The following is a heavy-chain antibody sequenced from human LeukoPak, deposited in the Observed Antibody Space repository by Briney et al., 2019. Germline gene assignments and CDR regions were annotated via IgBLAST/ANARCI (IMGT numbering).Heavy chain of an antibody. J-gene: IGHJ4*02. CDR3: ARGSVWYFDY. CDR1: GGSISSYY. CDR2: IYYSGST. V-gene: IGHV4-59*01. Sequence: SETLSLTCTVSGGSISSYYWSWIRQPPRKGLEWIGYIYYSGSTNYNPSLKSRVTISVDTSKNQFSLKLSSVTAADTAVYYCARGSVWYFDYWGQGTLVTVSS.